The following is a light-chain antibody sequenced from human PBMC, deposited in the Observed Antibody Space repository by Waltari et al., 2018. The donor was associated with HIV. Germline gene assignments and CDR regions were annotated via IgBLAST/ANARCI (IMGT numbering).Light chain of an antibody. J-gene: IGLJ2*01. V-gene: IGLV2-14*03. CDR3: SSYTSSGPRYVL. CDR2: NVN. Sequence: QSALTRPASVSGSPGQSITISCTGTSGDVGGYNFVSWYQKHPGKAPKLIIYNVNSRPSGVSIRFSGSRSANTASLTISGLQAEDEADYFCSSYTSSGPRYVLFGGGTRLTVL. CDR1: SGDVGGYNF.